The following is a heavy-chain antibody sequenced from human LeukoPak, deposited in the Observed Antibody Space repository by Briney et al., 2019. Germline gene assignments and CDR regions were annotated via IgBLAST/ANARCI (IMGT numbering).Heavy chain of an antibody. D-gene: IGHD6-13*01. CDR2: IVPILCLS. CDR3: ARARYIGAASGTLCFDT. V-gene: IGHV1-69*04. J-gene: IGHJ5*02. CDR1: GGAFNNYA. Sequence: ASVKVSCKSSGGAFNNYAISWVRQAPGRGLVWRGRIVPILCLSSYAQNFQGRVTITADKSTTTVNLELNGLRSDDTAIYYCARARYIGAASGTLCFDTRGQGTLVTVSS.